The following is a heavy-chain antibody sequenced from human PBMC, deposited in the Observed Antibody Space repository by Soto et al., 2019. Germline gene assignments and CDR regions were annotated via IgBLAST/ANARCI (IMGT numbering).Heavy chain of an antibody. V-gene: IGHV4-4*07. D-gene: IGHD6-19*01. CDR2: IYTSASI. Sequence: SETLSLTCSVSGADINTYSWTWIRQPAGKGLEWIGRIYTSASINYNPSLKGRVTLSVDTSTNQVSLRLASVTAADTAIYYCARDREAGYNFYYGMDVWGQGITVTVSS. J-gene: IGHJ6*02. CDR3: ARDREAGYNFYYGMDV. CDR1: GADINTYS.